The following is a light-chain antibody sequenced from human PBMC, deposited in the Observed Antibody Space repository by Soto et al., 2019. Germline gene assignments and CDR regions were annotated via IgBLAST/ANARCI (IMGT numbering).Light chain of an antibody. CDR3: QQYGSSPRT. V-gene: IGKV1-39*01. J-gene: IGKJ1*01. CDR1: QSISLY. Sequence: DIQMTQSPSSLSASVGDRVTITCRASQSISLYLNCYQQKPGKAPKVLIFAATNLQSGAPSRFSGSGSGTDFTLTISRLEPEYFAVYYCQQYGSSPRTFGQGTKVDI. CDR2: AAT.